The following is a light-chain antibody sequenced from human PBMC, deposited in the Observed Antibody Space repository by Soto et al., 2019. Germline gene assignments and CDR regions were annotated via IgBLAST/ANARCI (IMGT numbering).Light chain of an antibody. V-gene: IGKV3-20*01. CDR3: QQYGSSAPIT. J-gene: IGKJ5*01. CDR1: QNIRNNN. CDR2: GAS. Sequence: EIVLTQSPGTLSLSPGERATLSCRASQNIRNNNLNWYQQKPGQAPRLLIYGASIRATGIPDRCSGSGSGTDFALTISRLEPEDVALYYCQQYGSSAPITFGQGTRLEIK.